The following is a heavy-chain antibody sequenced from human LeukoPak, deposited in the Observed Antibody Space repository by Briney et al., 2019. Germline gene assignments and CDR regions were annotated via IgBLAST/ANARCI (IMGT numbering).Heavy chain of an antibody. Sequence: PGGSLRLSCAASGFTFSSYAMSWVRQAPGKGLEWVSAISGSGGSTYYADSVKGRFTISRDNSKNTLYLQMNSLRAEDTAVYYCARDMSVPGGYFDYWGQGTLVTVSS. CDR1: GFTFSSYA. V-gene: IGHV3-23*01. CDR2: ISGSGGST. D-gene: IGHD1-1*01. J-gene: IGHJ4*02. CDR3: ARDMSVPGGYFDY.